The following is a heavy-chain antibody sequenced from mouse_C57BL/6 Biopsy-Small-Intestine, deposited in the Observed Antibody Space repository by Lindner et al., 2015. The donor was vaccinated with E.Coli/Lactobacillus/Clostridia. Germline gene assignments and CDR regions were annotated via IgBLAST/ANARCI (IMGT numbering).Heavy chain of an antibody. CDR2: ISYSGNT. CDR1: GYSVTSDY. CDR3: ARSAHTYFSYDVYFDY. Sequence: VQLQESGPGLAKPSQTLSLTCSVTGYSVTSDYWNWIRKFPGNKLEYLGYISYSGNTYYNPSLKSQISISRDTSKNQHYLQLNSVTTEDTATYYCARSAHTYFSYDVYFDYWGQGTTLTVSS. V-gene: IGHV3-8*01. D-gene: IGHD2-12*01. J-gene: IGHJ2*01.